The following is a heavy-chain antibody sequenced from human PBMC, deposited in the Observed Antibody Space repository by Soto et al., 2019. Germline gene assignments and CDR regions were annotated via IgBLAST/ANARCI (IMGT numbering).Heavy chain of an antibody. CDR2: IYYSGST. D-gene: IGHD6-6*01. V-gene: IGHV4-59*08. J-gene: IGHJ4*02. CDR1: GGSISSYY. Sequence: SETLSLTCTVSGGSISSYYWSWIRQPPGKGLEWIGYIYYSGSTNYNPSLKSRVTISVDTSKNQFSLKLSSVTAADTAVYYCARIAAYSSSTSFDYWGQGTLVTVSS. CDR3: ARIAAYSSSTSFDY.